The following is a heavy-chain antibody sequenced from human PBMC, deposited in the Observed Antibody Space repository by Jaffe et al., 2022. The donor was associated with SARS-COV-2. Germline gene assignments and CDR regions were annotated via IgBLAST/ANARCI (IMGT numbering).Heavy chain of an antibody. CDR2: INTNTGNP. CDR3: ARFVSSDWHVSNHYYYMDV. Sequence: QVQLVQSGSELKKPGASVKVSCKASGYTFSGYALNWVRQAPGQGLECMGWINTNTGNPTYAQGFRGRFVFSLDTSVSTAYLQISRLKAEDTAVYYCARFVSSDWHVSNHYYYMDVWGKGTTVTVSS. D-gene: IGHD6-19*01. V-gene: IGHV7-4-1*02. J-gene: IGHJ6*03. CDR1: GYTFSGYA.